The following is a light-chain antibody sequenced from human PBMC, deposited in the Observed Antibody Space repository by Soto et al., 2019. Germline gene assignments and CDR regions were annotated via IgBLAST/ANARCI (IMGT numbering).Light chain of an antibody. J-gene: IGLJ2*01. V-gene: IGLV2-14*01. CDR2: QVT. CDR1: SSDVGGYNY. Sequence: QSALTQPASVSGSPGQSITISCTGTSSDVGGYNYVSWYQHHPGKAPQLMIFQVTNRPSGVSNRFSGSKSGNTASLTISGLQAEDEADYYCSSYTSSSTDVVFGGGTKLTVL. CDR3: SSYTSSSTDVV.